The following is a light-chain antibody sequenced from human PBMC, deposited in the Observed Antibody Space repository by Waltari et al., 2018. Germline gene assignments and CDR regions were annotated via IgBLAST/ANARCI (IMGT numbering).Light chain of an antibody. CDR1: GSKIGINT. CDR2: NDN. J-gene: IGLJ1*01. V-gene: IGLV1-44*01. Sequence: QSVLTQPPSASGTPGQRVNISCSGSGSKIGINTVNWYQQLPGTAPKLLIYNDNQLPQGVPDPFSGSNSGSSASLAISGLQSVDQANYYWAAWDDSLNGLSVGTGTSVTVL. CDR3: AAWDDSLNGLS.